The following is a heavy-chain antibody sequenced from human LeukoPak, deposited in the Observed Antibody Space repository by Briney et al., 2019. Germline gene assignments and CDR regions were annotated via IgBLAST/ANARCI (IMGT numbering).Heavy chain of an antibody. J-gene: IGHJ5*02. Sequence: SETLSLTCTVSGGSISSYYWSWIRQPPGKGLEWIGYIYYSGSTNYNPSLKSRVTISVDTSKNHFSLKLTSVTAADTAVYYCARDGYRRENCFDPWGQGTLVTVSS. CDR3: ARDGYRRENCFDP. CDR2: IYYSGST. V-gene: IGHV4-59*12. D-gene: IGHD5-24*01. CDR1: GGSISSYY.